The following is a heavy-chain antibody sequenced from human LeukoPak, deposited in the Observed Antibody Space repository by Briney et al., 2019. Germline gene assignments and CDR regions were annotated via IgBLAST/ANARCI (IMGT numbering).Heavy chain of an antibody. J-gene: IGHJ4*02. V-gene: IGHV3-23*01. Sequence: GGSLRLSCAASGFTSSNNAMSWVRQAPGKGLEWVSATSTSGGSAYYADSVKGRFTISRDNSKNTLYLQMDSLRADDTAVYYCARYSGSYYYPPAWDLWGQGTLVTVSS. CDR2: TSTSGGSA. CDR3: ARYSGSYYYPPAWDL. D-gene: IGHD1-26*01. CDR1: GFTSSNNA.